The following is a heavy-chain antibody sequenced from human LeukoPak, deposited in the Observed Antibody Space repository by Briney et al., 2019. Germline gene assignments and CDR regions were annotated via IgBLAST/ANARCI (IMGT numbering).Heavy chain of an antibody. Sequence: ASVKVSCKASGYTFTGYYMHWVRQAPGQGLEWMGWINPNSGGTNHAQKFQGRVTMTRDTSISTAYMELSRLRSDDTAVYYCARGEGRWRAFDIWGQGTMVTVSS. CDR2: INPNSGGT. CDR1: GYTFTGYY. V-gene: IGHV1-2*02. J-gene: IGHJ3*02. CDR3: ARGEGRWRAFDI. D-gene: IGHD2-15*01.